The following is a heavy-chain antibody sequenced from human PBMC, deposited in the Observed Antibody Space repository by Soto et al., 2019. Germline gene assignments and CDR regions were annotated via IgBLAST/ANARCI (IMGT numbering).Heavy chain of an antibody. CDR2: IDYSGST. CDR3: ARLHLDGYSDCYFDY. J-gene: IGHJ4*02. CDR1: GFSISSCSYY. V-gene: IGHV4-39*01. Sequence: GTLSLSCTVSGFSISSCSYYWGWLRPPTGLGWVGIMSIDYSGSTYYNPALESRITTTVDTAKNQFSLKLSSVTAADTAVYYCARLHLDGYSDCYFDYWGQGTLVTVSS. D-gene: IGHD5-18*01.